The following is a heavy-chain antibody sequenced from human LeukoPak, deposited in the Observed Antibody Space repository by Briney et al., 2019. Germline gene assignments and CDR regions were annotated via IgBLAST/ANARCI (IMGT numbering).Heavy chain of an antibody. J-gene: IGHJ6*02. CDR3: ARDRLRIHSDPYGMDV. CDR1: GFTFSSYG. V-gene: IGHV3-33*01. Sequence: GGSLRLSCAASGFTFSSYGMHWVRQAPGKGLEWVAVIWYDGSNKYYADSVKGRFTISRDNSKNTLYMQMNSLRAEDRAVYYCARDRLRIHSDPYGMDVWGQGTTVTVSS. D-gene: IGHD3-3*01. CDR2: IWYDGSNK.